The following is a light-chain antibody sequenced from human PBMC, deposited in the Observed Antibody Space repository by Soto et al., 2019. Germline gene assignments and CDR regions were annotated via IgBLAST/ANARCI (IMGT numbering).Light chain of an antibody. V-gene: IGLV2-14*03. J-gene: IGLJ1*01. Sequence: QSVLTQPASVSGSPGQSITISCTGTSSDVGGYNYVSCYQHHPGKAPKLIIYDVSNRPSGVSNRFSGSKSGNTASLTISGLQPEDEADYYCSSYTTSNTRQIVFGTGTKVTVL. CDR1: SSDVGGYNY. CDR3: SSYTTSNTRQIV. CDR2: DVS.